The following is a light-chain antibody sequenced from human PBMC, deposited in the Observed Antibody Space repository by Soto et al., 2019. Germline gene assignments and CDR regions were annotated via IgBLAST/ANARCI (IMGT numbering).Light chain of an antibody. CDR1: QSVSSY. J-gene: IGKJ1*01. Sequence: EIVMTQSPATLSLSPGERATLXXRASQSVSSYLAWYQQKPGQSPRXVIYGASSRAAGIPDRFSGSGSGTDFTLTISRLEPEDFAVYYCQQYGYSPRTFGQGTKVDIK. CDR2: GAS. V-gene: IGKV3-20*01. CDR3: QQYGYSPRT.